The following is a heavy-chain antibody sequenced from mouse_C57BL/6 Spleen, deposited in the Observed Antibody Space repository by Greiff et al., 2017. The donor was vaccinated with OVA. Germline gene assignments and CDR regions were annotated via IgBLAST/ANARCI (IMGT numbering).Heavy chain of an antibody. CDR1: GFSLTSYG. CDR2: IWGDGST. V-gene: IGHV2-3*01. Sequence: VKLVESGPGLVAPSQSLSITCTVSGFSLTSYGVSWVRQPPGKGLEWLGVIWGDGSTNYHSALITRLSISKDNSKSQVFLTLTSLHTYDTATYYCAKYGSSYGFAYWGQGTLVTVSA. J-gene: IGHJ3*01. D-gene: IGHD1-1*02. CDR3: AKYGSSYGFAY.